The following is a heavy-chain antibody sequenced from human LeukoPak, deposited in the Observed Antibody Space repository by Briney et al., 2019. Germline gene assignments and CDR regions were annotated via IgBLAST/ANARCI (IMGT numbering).Heavy chain of an antibody. CDR3: ARDYQDLWYIGSYVLAFDP. V-gene: IGHV1-2*02. J-gene: IGHJ3*01. D-gene: IGHD1-26*01. Sequence: GASVKVSCKASGYTFTGYYMHWVRQAPGQGLEWMGWINPNSGGTNYAQKFQGRVTMTRDTSISTAYMELSRLRSDDTAVYYCARDYQDLWYIGSYVLAFDPWGQGTRVTVSS. CDR2: INPNSGGT. CDR1: GYTFTGYY.